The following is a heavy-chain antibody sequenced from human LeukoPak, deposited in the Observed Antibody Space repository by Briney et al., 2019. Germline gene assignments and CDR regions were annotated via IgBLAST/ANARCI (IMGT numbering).Heavy chain of an antibody. CDR1: GYTFTGYY. J-gene: IGHJ4*02. V-gene: IGHV1-2*02. Sequence: ASVKVSCKASGYTFTGYYMHWVRQAPGQGLEWMGWINPNSGGTNYAQKFQDRVSVTRDTSVSTAYMQLSRLRSDDTAVYYCARSPHILTGENFDFWGQGTLLTVSS. CDR3: ARSPHILTGENFDF. CDR2: INPNSGGT. D-gene: IGHD3-9*01.